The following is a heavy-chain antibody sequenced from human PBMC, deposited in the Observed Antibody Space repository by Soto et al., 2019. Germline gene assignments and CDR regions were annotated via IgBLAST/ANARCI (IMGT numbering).Heavy chain of an antibody. D-gene: IGHD3-3*01. Sequence: GGSLRLSCAASGFTFSSYSMNWVRQAPGKGLEWVSYISSSSSTIYYADSVKGRFTISRDNAKNSLYLQMNSLRAEDTAVYYCASHHPGDYDFWSGIDYWGQGTLVTVSS. CDR3: ASHHPGDYDFWSGIDY. CDR1: GFTFSSYS. J-gene: IGHJ4*02. V-gene: IGHV3-48*01. CDR2: ISSSSSTI.